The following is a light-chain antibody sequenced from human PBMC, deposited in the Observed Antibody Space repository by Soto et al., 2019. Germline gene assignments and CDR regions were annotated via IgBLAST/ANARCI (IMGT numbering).Light chain of an antibody. V-gene: IGKV3-20*01. CDR3: QQYGSSPT. CDR1: QSVTSTY. J-gene: IGKJ4*01. CDR2: GAS. Sequence: EIVLTQSPGTLSLSPGERATLSCRASQSVTSTYLAWYQQKPGQAPRLLISGASTRATGVPDRFSGSGSGTDFTLTISRLEPEDFAVYYCQQYGSSPTFGGGTKVEIK.